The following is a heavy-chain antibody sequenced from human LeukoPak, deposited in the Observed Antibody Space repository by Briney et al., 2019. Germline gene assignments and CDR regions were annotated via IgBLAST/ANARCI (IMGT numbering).Heavy chain of an antibody. D-gene: IGHD7-27*01. CDR2: ISGSGGST. J-gene: IGHJ4*02. CDR1: GFTFSSYG. V-gene: IGHV3-23*01. Sequence: SGGSLRLSCAASGFTFSSYGMSWVRQAPGKGLEWVSAISGSGGSTYYADSVKGRFTISRDNAKNSLYLQMNSLRAEDTAVYYCARDLNWETYWGQGTLVSVSS. CDR3: ARDLNWETY.